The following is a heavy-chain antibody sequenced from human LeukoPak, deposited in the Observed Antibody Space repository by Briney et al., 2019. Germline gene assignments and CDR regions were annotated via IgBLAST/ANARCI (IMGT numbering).Heavy chain of an antibody. CDR3: ARSFWRGDSSGYYGAFDI. V-gene: IGHV1-46*01. CDR1: GYTFTSYH. D-gene: IGHD3-22*01. Sequence: ASVKVSCKASGYTFTSYHMHWVRQAPGQGLEWMGIINPSGGSTSYAQKFQGRVTMTRDTSTSTVYMGLSSLRSEDTAVYYCARSFWRGDSSGYYGAFDIWGQGTMVTVSS. CDR2: INPSGGST. J-gene: IGHJ3*02.